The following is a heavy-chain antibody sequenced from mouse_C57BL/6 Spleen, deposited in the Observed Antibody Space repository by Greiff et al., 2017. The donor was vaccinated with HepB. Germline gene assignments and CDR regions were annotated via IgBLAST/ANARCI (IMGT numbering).Heavy chain of an antibody. D-gene: IGHD2-4*01. CDR2: IYPGSGNT. V-gene: IGHV1-76*01. CDR3: AREKLGDYDDRSFDY. Sequence: QVQLQQSGAELVRPGASVKLSCKASGYTFTDYYINWVKQRPGQGLEWIARIYPGSGNTYYNEKFKGKATLTAEKSSSTAYMQLSSLTSEDSAVYFCAREKLGDYDDRSFDYWGQGTTLTVSS. CDR1: GYTFTDYY. J-gene: IGHJ2*01.